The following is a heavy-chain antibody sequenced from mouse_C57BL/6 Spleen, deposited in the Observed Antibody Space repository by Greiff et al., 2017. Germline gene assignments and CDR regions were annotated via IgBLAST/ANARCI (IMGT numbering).Heavy chain of an antibody. CDR3: ARGGYGSSPTWFAY. J-gene: IGHJ3*01. V-gene: IGHV1-9*01. CDR1: GYTFTGYW. CDR2: FLPGSGTT. D-gene: IGHD1-1*01. Sequence: VQLQQSGAELMKPGASVKLSCKATGYTFTGYWIEWVKQRPGHGLEWIGEFLPGSGTTNYNEKFKGKATLTADTSYNTAYMQTSRLTTADSAIYYCARGGYGSSPTWFAYWGQGTLVTVSA.